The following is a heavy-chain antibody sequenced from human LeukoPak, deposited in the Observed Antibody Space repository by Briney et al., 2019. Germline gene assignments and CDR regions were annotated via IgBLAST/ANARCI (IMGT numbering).Heavy chain of an antibody. CDR1: GGTFSSYA. J-gene: IGHJ2*01. CDR3: ARAGFSSGYYYSYWYFDL. D-gene: IGHD3-22*01. Sequence: SVKVSCKASGGTFSSYAISWVRQAPGQGLEWMGGIIPIFGTANYAQKFQGRVTITTDESTSTAYMELSSLRSEDTAVYYCARAGFSSGYYYSYWYFDLWGRGTLVTVSS. V-gene: IGHV1-69*05. CDR2: IIPIFGTA.